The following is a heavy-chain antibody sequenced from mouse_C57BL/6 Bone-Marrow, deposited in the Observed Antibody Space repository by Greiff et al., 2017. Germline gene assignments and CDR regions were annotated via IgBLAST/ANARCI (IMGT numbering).Heavy chain of an antibody. V-gene: IGHV1-9*01. J-gene: IGHJ1*03. D-gene: IGHD2-5*01. CDR3: ASPYYSNYVWYFDV. CDR1: GYTFTGYW. CDR2: ILPGSGST. Sequence: QVQLKESGAELMKPGASVKLSCKATGYTFTGYWIEWVKQRPGHGLEWIGEILPGSGSTNYNEKFKGKATFTADTSSNTAYVQLSSLTTEDSAIYYCASPYYSNYVWYFDVWGTGTTVTVSS.